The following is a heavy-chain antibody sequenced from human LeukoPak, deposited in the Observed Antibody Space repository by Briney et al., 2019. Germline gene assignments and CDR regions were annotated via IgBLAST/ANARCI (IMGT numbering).Heavy chain of an antibody. J-gene: IGHJ6*03. V-gene: IGHV3-7*01. Sequence: QPGGSLRLSCAASGFTFSSYWMSWVRQAPGKGLEWVANIKQDGSEKYYVDSVKGRFTISRDNAKNSLYLQMNSLRPEDTAVYYCARDGGIVGATRYYYYMDVWGKGTTVTVSS. D-gene: IGHD1-26*01. CDR3: ARDGGIVGATRYYYYMDV. CDR1: GFTFSSYW. CDR2: IKQDGSEK.